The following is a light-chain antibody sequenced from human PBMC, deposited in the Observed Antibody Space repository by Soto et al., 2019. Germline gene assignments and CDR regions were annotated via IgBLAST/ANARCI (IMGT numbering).Light chain of an antibody. Sequence: EIVLTQSPGTLSLSPGERATLSCRASQTVSRDYLAWYQQKPGQAPRILIYGASSRAPGIQDRFSGSGSGTDFTLTVSGLEPEDFAVYYCQQYGSSPTFGGGTKVEIK. CDR1: QTVSRDY. J-gene: IGKJ4*01. CDR2: GAS. CDR3: QQYGSSPT. V-gene: IGKV3-20*01.